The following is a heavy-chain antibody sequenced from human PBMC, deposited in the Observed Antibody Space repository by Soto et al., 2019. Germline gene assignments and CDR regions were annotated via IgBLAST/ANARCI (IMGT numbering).Heavy chain of an antibody. D-gene: IGHD1-7*01. V-gene: IGHV3-13*01. CDR1: GFTFSSYC. CDR3: ARSETGTAYMDV. CDR2: ADTADDT. J-gene: IGHJ6*03. Sequence: GGSLRLSCAASGFTFSSYCMHWVRRSTGKGLEWVSTADTADDTYYSASVKGRFTISRENAKNSLYLQMNSLRAGDTAVYFCARSETGTAYMDVWGKGTSVTVSS.